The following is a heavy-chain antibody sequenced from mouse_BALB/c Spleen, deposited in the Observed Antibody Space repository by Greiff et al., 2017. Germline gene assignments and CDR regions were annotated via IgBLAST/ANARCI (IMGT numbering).Heavy chain of an antibody. D-gene: IGHD2-1*01. CDR3: ASLYYGNYFDY. CDR2: INPSTGYT. CDR1: GYTFTSYW. Sequence: QVQLKESGAELAKPGASVKMSCKASGYTFTSYWMHWVKQRPGQGLEWIGYINPSTGYTEYNQKFKDKATLTADKSSSTAYMQLSSLTSEDSAVYYCASLYYGNYFDYWGQGTTLTVSS. V-gene: IGHV1-7*01. J-gene: IGHJ2*01.